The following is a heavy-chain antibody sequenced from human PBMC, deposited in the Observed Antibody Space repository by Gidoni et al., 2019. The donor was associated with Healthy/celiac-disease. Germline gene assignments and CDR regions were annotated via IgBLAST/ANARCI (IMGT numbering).Heavy chain of an antibody. J-gene: IGHJ4*02. CDR1: GFTFSSYG. CDR2: IWYDGSNK. Sequence: QVQLVESGGGVVQPGRSLRLSCAASGFTFSSYGMHWVRQAPGKGLEWVAVIWYDGSNKYYADSVKGRFTISRDNSKNTLYRQMNSRRAEDTAAYYCARDISGQPGWLRLSYFDYWGQGTLVTVSS. V-gene: IGHV3-33*01. D-gene: IGHD3-10*01. CDR3: ARDISGQPGWLRLSYFDY.